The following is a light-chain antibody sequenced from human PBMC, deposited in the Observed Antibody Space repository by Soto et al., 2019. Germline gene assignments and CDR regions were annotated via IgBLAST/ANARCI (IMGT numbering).Light chain of an antibody. CDR3: CSYSASDNWA. Sequence: QSALTQPASVSGSPGQSITISCTGTSSDVGSYNLVTWYQHHPGKVPKLMIYENIKRPSGVSDRFSGSKSGNTASLTISGLQAEDEADSYSCSYSASDNWAFGGGTTLTVL. CDR1: SSDVGSYNL. V-gene: IGLV2-23*01. CDR2: ENI. J-gene: IGLJ3*02.